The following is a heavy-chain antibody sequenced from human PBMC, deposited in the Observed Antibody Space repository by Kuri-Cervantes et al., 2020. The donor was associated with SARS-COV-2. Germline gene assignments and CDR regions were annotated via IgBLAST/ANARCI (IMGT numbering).Heavy chain of an antibody. V-gene: IGHV3-7*04. Sequence: GGSLRLSCAASGFTFSSYWMSRVRRPPGKGLEWVANIKQDGSEKYYVDSVKGRFTISRDNAKNSLYLQMNSLRAEDTAVYYCAREEWLHIHDAFDIWGQGTMVTVSS. CDR1: GFTFSSYW. D-gene: IGHD5-24*01. CDR3: AREEWLHIHDAFDI. J-gene: IGHJ3*02. CDR2: IKQDGSEK.